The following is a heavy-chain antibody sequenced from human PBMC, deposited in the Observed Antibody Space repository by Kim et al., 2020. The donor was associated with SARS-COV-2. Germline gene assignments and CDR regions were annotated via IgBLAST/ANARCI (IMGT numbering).Heavy chain of an antibody. V-gene: IGHV4-59*01. J-gene: IGHJ2*01. CDR3: ARAFGSGRWYFDL. Sequence: SLKSRLTLSVATSKNQFSLRLSSVTAADTAVYYCARAFGSGRWYFDLWGRGTLVTVSS. D-gene: IGHD3-10*01.